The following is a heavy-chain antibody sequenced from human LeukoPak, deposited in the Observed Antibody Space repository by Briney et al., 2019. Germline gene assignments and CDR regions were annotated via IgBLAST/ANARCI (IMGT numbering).Heavy chain of an antibody. V-gene: IGHV1-69*06. J-gene: IGHJ6*03. D-gene: IGHD3-16*01. CDR1: GGTFSSYA. Sequence: ASVKVSCKASGGTFSSYAISWVRQAPGQGLEWMGGIIPIFGTANYAQKFQGRVTITADKSTSTAYMELSSLRSEDTAVYYCARGGSALSSAAGYYYMDVWGKGTTVTVSS. CDR3: ARGGSALSSAAGYYYMDV. CDR2: IIPIFGTA.